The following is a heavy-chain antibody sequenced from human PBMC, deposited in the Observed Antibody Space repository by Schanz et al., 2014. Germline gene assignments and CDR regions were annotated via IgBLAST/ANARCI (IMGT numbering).Heavy chain of an antibody. Sequence: QVQLVQSGPAVKKPGASMKVSCLASGYSFTEYFLHWVRQAPGQGLEWMGWINPNSGETNYEQKFKGRVPLTSDTSISTAFMELSGLTSDAPATYFCARARYTGYDCSGYWGQGTLLIVSS. D-gene: IGHD5-12*01. CDR1: GYSFTEYF. CDR2: INPNSGET. J-gene: IGHJ4*02. CDR3: ARARYTGYDCSGY. V-gene: IGHV1-2*02.